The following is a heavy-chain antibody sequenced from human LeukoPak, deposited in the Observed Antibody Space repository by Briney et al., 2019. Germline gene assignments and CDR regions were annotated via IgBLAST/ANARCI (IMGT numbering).Heavy chain of an antibody. D-gene: IGHD2-2*01. CDR3: TTDLGVVALPLFAY. CDR1: GFTFSTYS. Sequence: GGSLRLSCAASGFTFSTYSMNWVRQAPGKGLEWVSSISSSTTYIYYADSVKGRFTISRDNAKNSLYLQMNSLKTEDTAVYYCTTDLGVVALPLFAYWGQGALVTVSS. CDR2: ISSSTTYI. J-gene: IGHJ4*02. V-gene: IGHV3-21*03.